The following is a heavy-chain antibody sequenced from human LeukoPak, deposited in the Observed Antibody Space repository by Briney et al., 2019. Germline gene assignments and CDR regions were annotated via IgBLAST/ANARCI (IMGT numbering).Heavy chain of an antibody. V-gene: IGHV3-30*18. CDR2: MSYDGSNK. Sequence: GRSLRLSCAASGFTFSSYDMHWVRQAPGKGLEWVALMSYDGSNKYYADSVKGRFTISRDSSKNTLYLQMNSLRPEDTAIYYCAKGGYGIQLWWAFDIWGQGTMVTVSS. CDR1: GFTFSSYD. J-gene: IGHJ3*02. D-gene: IGHD5-18*01. CDR3: AKGGYGIQLWWAFDI.